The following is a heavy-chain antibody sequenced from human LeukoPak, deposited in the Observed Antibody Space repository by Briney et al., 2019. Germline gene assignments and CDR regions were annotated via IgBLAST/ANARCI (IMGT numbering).Heavy chain of an antibody. CDR1: GGSISSYY. CDR3: ARRTGSGSCYKELLAFDI. D-gene: IGHD3-10*01. Sequence: PSETLSLTCTVSGGSISSYYWSWIRQPPGKGLEWIGYIYYSGSTSYNPSLKSRVNISVDTSKNQLSLKLSSVTAADAAVYYCARRTGSGSCYKELLAFDIWGQGTMVTVSS. J-gene: IGHJ3*02. V-gene: IGHV4-59*01. CDR2: IYYSGST.